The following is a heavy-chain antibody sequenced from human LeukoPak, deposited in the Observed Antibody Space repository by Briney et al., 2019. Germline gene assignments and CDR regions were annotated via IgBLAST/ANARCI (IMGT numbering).Heavy chain of an antibody. J-gene: IGHJ4*02. CDR2: NNGDGSTT. D-gene: IGHD1-20*01. Sequence: GGSLRLSCVASGFSLSGYWMYWVRQALGKGLMYISRNNGDGSTTNYADVVKGRFTMSRDNVKNTLYLQMNSLRVEDTAVYYCLRDLNWSLDQWGQGTLVTVSS. CDR3: LRDLNWSLDQ. CDR1: GFSLSGYW. V-gene: IGHV3-74*01.